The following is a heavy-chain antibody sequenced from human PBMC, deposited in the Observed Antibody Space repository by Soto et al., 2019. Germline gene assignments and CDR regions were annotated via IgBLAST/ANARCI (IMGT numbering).Heavy chain of an antibody. CDR1: GFTFSSFS. Sequence: GGSLSLSCAASGFTFSSFSMNWVRQAPGKRLEWISYIRSSDGAIYYADSVQGRFTVSRDDASNSLYLQMNSLRVEDTAMYFCARDWTYAFDYWGQGTLVTVSS. D-gene: IGHD3-16*01. CDR3: ARDWTYAFDY. J-gene: IGHJ4*02. CDR2: IRSSDGAI. V-gene: IGHV3-48*01.